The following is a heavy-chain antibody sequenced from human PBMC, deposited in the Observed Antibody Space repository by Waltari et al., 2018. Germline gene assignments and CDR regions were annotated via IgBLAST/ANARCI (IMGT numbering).Heavy chain of an antibody. Sequence: QVHLQESGPGLAKPSQTLSLTCRVPGASINSGDDYWGWSRQPPGKGLEWIGYISYSGTTSYTPSLKSRVSISLDTAKNDFSLEVRSVTAADTAMYYCARVDTIFGVVPHADAFDIWGQGTMVTVAS. CDR3: ARVDTIFGVVPHADAFDI. CDR1: GASINSGDDY. D-gene: IGHD3-3*01. CDR2: ISYSGTT. J-gene: IGHJ3*02. V-gene: IGHV4-30-4*08.